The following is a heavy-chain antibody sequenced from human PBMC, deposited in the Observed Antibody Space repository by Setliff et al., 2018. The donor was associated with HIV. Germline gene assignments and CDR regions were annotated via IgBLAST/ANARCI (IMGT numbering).Heavy chain of an antibody. CDR2: IFWDDDN. CDR3: AHLVIMPGSTWGWFDP. D-gene: IGHD2-8*01. J-gene: IGHJ5*02. Sequence: SGPTLVNPTETLTLTCTFSGFSLNDNGEGVGWIRQPPGKAPEWLALIFWDDDNRYNPSLKTRLSIRKDSSKNQVVLTMTNMDPVDTATYYCAHLVIMPGSTWGWFDPWGQGTLVTVS. CDR1: GFSLNDNGEG. V-gene: IGHV2-5*02.